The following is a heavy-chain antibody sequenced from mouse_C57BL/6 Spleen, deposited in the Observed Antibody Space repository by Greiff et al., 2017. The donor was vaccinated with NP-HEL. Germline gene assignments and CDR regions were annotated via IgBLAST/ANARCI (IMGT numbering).Heavy chain of an antibody. CDR1: GYTFTSYW. Sequence: VQLQQPGAELVKPGASVKMSCKASGYTFTSYWITWVKQRPGQGLEWIGDIYPGSGSTNYNEKFKSKATLTVDTSSSTAYMQLSSLTSEDSAVYYCASMTTVVGYFDVWGTGTTVTVSS. D-gene: IGHD1-1*01. CDR3: ASMTTVVGYFDV. V-gene: IGHV1-55*01. J-gene: IGHJ1*03. CDR2: IYPGSGST.